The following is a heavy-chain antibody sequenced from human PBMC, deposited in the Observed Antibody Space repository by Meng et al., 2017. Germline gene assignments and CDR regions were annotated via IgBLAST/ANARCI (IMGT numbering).Heavy chain of an antibody. V-gene: IGHV3-30*01. CDR2: ISYDGSNK. CDR1: GFTFSSYA. D-gene: IGHD6-19*01. Sequence: QGRLVEAGGGGVQPGRSLRLSCAASGFTFSSYAMHWVRQAPGKGLEWVAVISYDGSNKYYADSVKGRFTISRDNSKNTLYLQMNSLRAEDTAVYYCASGSQWLFPYWGQGTLVTVSS. J-gene: IGHJ4*02. CDR3: ASGSQWLFPY.